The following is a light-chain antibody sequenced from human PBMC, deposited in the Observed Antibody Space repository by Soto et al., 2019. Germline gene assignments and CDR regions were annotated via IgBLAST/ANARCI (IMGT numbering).Light chain of an antibody. CDR2: GAS. CDR1: QSVSSN. Sequence: EIVMTQSPATLSVSPGERATLSCRASQSVSSNLAWYQQKHGQAPRLLIYGASTRATGIPARFSGSGSGTEFTLTNSSLQSEDFAVYYCQQYDNWPPITFGQGTRLEIK. J-gene: IGKJ5*01. V-gene: IGKV3-15*01. CDR3: QQYDNWPPIT.